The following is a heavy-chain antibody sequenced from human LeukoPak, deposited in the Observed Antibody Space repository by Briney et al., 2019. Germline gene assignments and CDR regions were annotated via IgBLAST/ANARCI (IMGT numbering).Heavy chain of an antibody. CDR1: GVSITNSRYY. Sequence: SGTLSLTCTLSGVSITNSRYYWGWVRQPPGKELEWIGTIHYGGNTYNNPSLRSRVTISVDSSSNQFTLRLSSMTAADTAVYYCAGYSGFDWRSYFDYWGQGFLVTVSS. J-gene: IGHJ4*02. V-gene: IGHV4-39*01. CDR3: AGYSGFDWRSYFDY. D-gene: IGHD5-12*01. CDR2: IHYGGNT.